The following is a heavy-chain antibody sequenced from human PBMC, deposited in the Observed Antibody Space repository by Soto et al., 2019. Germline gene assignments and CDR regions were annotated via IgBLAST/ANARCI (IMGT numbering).Heavy chain of an antibody. J-gene: IGHJ5*02. CDR1: GGTFSSYT. D-gene: IGHD4-17*01. CDR3: ARDSVTPPFWFDP. V-gene: IGHV1-69*08. Sequence: QVQLVQSGAEVKKPGSSVKVSCKASGGTFSSYTISWVRQAPGQGLEWMGRIIPILGIANYAQKFQGRVTXTXDXXTSTAYMELSSLRSEDTAVYYCARDSVTPPFWFDPWGQGTLVTVSS. CDR2: IIPILGIA.